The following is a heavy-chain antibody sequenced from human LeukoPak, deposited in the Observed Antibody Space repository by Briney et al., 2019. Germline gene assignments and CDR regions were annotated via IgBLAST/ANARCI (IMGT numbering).Heavy chain of an antibody. J-gene: IGHJ6*03. V-gene: IGHV1-2*02. CDR2: INPNSGGT. D-gene: IGHD2-2*01. Sequence: ASVKVSCKASGYTFTGYYMHWVRQAPGQGLEWMGWINPNSGGTNYAQKFQGRVTMTRDTSISTAYMELCRLRSDDTAVYYCARDSVPAAIHYYYMDVWGKGTTVTVSS. CDR3: ARDSVPAAIHYYYMDV. CDR1: GYTFTGYY.